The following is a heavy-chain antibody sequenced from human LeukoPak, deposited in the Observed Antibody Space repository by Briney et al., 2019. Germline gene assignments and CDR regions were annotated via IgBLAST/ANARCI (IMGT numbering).Heavy chain of an antibody. CDR2: IIPIFGTA. D-gene: IGHD2-15*01. J-gene: IGHJ4*02. CDR1: GGTFSSYA. CDR3: ATTYCSGGSCYSSLDY. Sequence: ASVKVSCKASGGTFSSYAISWVRQAPGQGLEWMGGIIPIFGTANYAQKFQGRVTITADKSTSTAYMELSSLRSEDTAVYYCATTYCSGGSCYSSLDYWGQGTLVTVSS. V-gene: IGHV1-69*06.